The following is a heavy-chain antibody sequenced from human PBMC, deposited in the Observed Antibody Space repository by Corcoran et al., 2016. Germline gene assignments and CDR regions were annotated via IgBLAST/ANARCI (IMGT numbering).Heavy chain of an antibody. CDR3: AKERDRGDYYYGMDV. D-gene: IGHD2-15*01. J-gene: IGHJ6*02. Sequence: QVQLVESGGGVVQPGRSLRLSCAASGFTFSSYGMHWVRQAPGKGLEWVAVISYDGSNKYYADSVKGRFTISRDNSKNTLYLQMNSLRAEDTAVYDCAKERDRGDYYYGMDVWGQGTTVTVSS. V-gene: IGHV3-30*18. CDR1: GFTFSSYG. CDR2: ISYDGSNK.